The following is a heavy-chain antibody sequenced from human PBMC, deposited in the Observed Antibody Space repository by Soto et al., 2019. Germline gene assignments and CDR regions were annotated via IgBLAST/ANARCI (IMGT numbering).Heavy chain of an antibody. V-gene: IGHV4-59*01. J-gene: IGHJ4*02. CDR3: ARAYGDYVFDY. D-gene: IGHD4-17*01. CDR2: IYYSGST. CDR1: GGSISSYY. Sequence: QVQLQESGPGLVKPSETLSLTCTVSGGSISSYYWSWIRQPPGKGLEWIGYIYYSGSTNYNPSLKRRVTISVDTSKNQFSLKRSSVTAADTAVYYCARAYGDYVFDYWGQGTLVTVSS.